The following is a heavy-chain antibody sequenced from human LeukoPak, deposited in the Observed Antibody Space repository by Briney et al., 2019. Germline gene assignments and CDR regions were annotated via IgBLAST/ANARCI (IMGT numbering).Heavy chain of an antibody. J-gene: IGHJ4*02. D-gene: IGHD3-22*01. CDR1: GGPISSGGYY. CDR3: ARGYDSSLYLDY. CDR2: IYYSGST. V-gene: IGHV4-31*03. Sequence: SETLSLTCTVSGGPISSGGYYWSWIRQHPGKGLEWIGYIYYSGSTYYNPSLKSRVTISVDTSKNQFSLKLSSVTAADTAVYYCARGYDSSLYLDYWGQGTLVTVSS.